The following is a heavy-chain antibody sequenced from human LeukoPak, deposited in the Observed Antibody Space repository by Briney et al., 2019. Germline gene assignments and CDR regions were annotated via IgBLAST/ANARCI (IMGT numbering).Heavy chain of an antibody. V-gene: IGHV3-23*01. J-gene: IGHJ5*02. CDR2: ISGSGGST. Sequence: GGSLRLSCAASGFTFSSYAMPWVRQAPGKGLEWVSAISGSGGSTYYADSVKGRFTISRDNSKNTLYLQMNSLRAEDTAVYYCAKPRYCSGGSCYSGWFDPWGQGTLVTVSS. D-gene: IGHD2-15*01. CDR1: GFTFSSYA. CDR3: AKPRYCSGGSCYSGWFDP.